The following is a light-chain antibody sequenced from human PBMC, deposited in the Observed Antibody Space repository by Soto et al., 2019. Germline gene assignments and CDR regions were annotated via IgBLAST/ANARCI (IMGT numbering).Light chain of an antibody. CDR3: QQRSDCPPSLT. V-gene: IGKV3-11*01. J-gene: IGKJ4*01. Sequence: EIVLTQSPATLSLSPGERATLSCRASQSVSSSLAWYQHKPGQAPRLLIYATSHRATDIPTRFSGSGSETDFTLTISSLAPEAFAVYYCQQRSDCPPSLTFGGGTKVEI. CDR1: QSVSSS. CDR2: ATS.